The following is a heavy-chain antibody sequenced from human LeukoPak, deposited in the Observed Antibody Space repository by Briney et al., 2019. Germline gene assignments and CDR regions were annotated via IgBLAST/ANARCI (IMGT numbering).Heavy chain of an antibody. CDR2: INHSGST. J-gene: IGHJ4*02. CDR3: ARPKGYSYANYFDY. D-gene: IGHD5-18*01. Sequence: PSETLSLTCAVYGGSFSGYYWSWIRQPPGKGLEWIGEINHSGSTNYNPSLKSRVTISVDTSKNQFSLKLSSVTAADTAVSYCARPKGYSYANYFDYWGQGTLVTVSS. CDR1: GGSFSGYY. V-gene: IGHV4-34*01.